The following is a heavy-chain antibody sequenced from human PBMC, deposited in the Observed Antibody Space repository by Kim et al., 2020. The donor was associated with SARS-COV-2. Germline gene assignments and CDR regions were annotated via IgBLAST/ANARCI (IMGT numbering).Heavy chain of an antibody. CDR1: GYTFTSYA. V-gene: IGHV1-3*01. Sequence: ASVKVSCKASGYTFTSYAMHWVRQAPGQRLEWMGWINAGNGNTKYSQKFQGRVTITRDTSASTAYMELSSLRSEDTAVYYCARRTSYDILGYAFDIWGQGTMVTVSS. CDR2: INAGNGNT. D-gene: IGHD3-9*01. CDR3: ARRTSYDILGYAFDI. J-gene: IGHJ3*02.